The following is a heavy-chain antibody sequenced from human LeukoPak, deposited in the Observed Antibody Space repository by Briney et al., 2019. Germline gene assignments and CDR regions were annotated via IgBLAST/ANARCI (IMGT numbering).Heavy chain of an antibody. J-gene: IGHJ4*02. Sequence: GGSLRLSCAASGFTFSAYNIIWVRQAPGKGLEWVSFISSSSSHIYHADSVKGRFTISRDNAKNSLYLQMTSLRAEDTAVYYCARDGYSGSYYGPDPPFDYWGQGTLVTVSS. CDR1: GFTFSAYN. V-gene: IGHV3-21*01. CDR2: ISSSSSHI. CDR3: ARDGYSGSYYGPDPPFDY. D-gene: IGHD1-26*01.